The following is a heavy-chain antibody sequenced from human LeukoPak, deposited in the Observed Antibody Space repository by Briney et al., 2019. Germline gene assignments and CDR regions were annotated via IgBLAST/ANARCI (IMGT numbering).Heavy chain of an antibody. J-gene: IGHJ6*04. D-gene: IGHD6-13*01. CDR3: ARERGYSSSWYTLGYYYYGMDV. CDR2: ISYDGSNK. Sequence: GGSLRLSCAASGFTFSSYGMHWVRQAPGKGLEWVAVISYDGSNKYYADSVKGRFTISRDNSKNTLYLQMNSLRAEDTAVYYCARERGYSSSWYTLGYYYYGMDVWGKGTTVTVSS. V-gene: IGHV3-30*03. CDR1: GFTFSSYG.